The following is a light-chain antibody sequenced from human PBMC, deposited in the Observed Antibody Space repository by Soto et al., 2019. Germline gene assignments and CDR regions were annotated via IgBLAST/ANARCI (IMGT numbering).Light chain of an antibody. V-gene: IGKV3-20*01. J-gene: IGKJ4*01. CDR3: QQFSSYPLT. CDR1: QSVSSGY. Sequence: EIVLTQSPGTLSLSPGERATLACRASQSVSSGYLAWYQQKPGQAPRLLIYGASTRATGIPARFSGSGSGTEFTLTISSLQSEDFAVYYCQQFSSYPLTFGGGTRWIS. CDR2: GAS.